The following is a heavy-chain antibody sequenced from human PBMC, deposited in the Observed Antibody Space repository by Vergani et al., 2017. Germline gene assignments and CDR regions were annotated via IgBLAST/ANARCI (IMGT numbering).Heavy chain of an antibody. J-gene: IGHJ4*02. V-gene: IGHV1-69*09. D-gene: IGHD6-6*01. Sequence: VQLLESGGGLVQPGGSLRLSCAASGFTFSSYTISWVRQAPGQGLEWMGRIIPILGIANYAQKFQGRVTITADKSTITAYMELSRLRSEDTAVYYCAIAREYSSSWLQDWGQGTLVTVSS. CDR3: AIAREYSSSWLQD. CDR2: IIPILGIA. CDR1: GFTFSSYT.